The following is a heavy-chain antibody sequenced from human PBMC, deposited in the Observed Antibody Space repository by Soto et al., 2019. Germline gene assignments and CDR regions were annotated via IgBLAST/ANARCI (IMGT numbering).Heavy chain of an antibody. V-gene: IGHV3-7*05. J-gene: IGHJ4*02. CDR1: GFTFSSYW. Sequence: EVQLVESGGGLVQPGGSLRLSCAASGFTFSSYWMSWVRQAPGKGLEWVANIKQDGSEKYYVDSVKGRFTISRDNAKNSLYLQMNSLRAEETAVYYCASNPPRRISAAGKDHNLFDYWGQGTLVTVSS. CDR2: IKQDGSEK. D-gene: IGHD6-13*01. CDR3: ASNPPRRISAAGKDHNLFDY.